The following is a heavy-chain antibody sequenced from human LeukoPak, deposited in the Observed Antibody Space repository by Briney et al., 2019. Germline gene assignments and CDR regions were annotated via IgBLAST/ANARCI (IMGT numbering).Heavy chain of an antibody. CDR1: GYTFTSYD. CDR2: MNPNSGNT. J-gene: IGHJ4*02. Sequence: GASVKVSCKASGYTFTSYDINWVGPATGRGLEWMGWMNPNSGNTGYAQKFQGRVTMTRNTSTSTAYMELSSLRSEDTAVYYCARALNGITGTTHYFDYWGQGTLVTVSS. CDR3: ARALNGITGTTHYFDY. V-gene: IGHV1-8*01. D-gene: IGHD1-7*01.